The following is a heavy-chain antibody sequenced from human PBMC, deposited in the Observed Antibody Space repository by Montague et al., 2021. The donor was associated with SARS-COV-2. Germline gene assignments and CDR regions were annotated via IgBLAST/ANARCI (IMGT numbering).Heavy chain of an antibody. Sequence: PALVKPTHTLTLTCAFSGFSLATEGMCVNWIRQPPGKALEWLARXDWDGDKYFSASLKTRLTISKDTSRNQVVLTMTNMDPVDTATYYCARVTAGIVAYDYWGQGTLVTVSS. CDR1: GFSLATEGMC. V-gene: IGHV2-70*11. J-gene: IGHJ4*02. CDR3: ARVTAGIVAYDY. D-gene: IGHD5-12*01. CDR2: XDWDGDK.